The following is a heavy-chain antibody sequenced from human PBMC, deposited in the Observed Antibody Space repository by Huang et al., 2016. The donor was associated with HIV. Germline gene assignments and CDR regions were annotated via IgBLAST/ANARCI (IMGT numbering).Heavy chain of an antibody. CDR2: ISSSSTYI. D-gene: IGHD6-13*01. V-gene: IGHV3-21*01. Sequence: EVQLVESGGGLVKRGGSLRLSCAASGFIFSDYSMNWFRQVPGKGLEWFSSISSSSTYIYYADSVKGRFTISRDNAKNSLYLQMSSLRAEDTAIYYCARESGFSNSWYATPDYWGQGTLVTVSS. CDR1: GFIFSDYS. J-gene: IGHJ4*02. CDR3: ARESGFSNSWYATPDY.